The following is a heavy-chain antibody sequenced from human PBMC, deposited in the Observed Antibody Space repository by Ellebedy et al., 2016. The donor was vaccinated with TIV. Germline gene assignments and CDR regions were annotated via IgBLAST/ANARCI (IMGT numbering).Heavy chain of an antibody. CDR2: ISSSSSNI. CDR3: ARGHYYGMDV. Sequence: GESLKISXAASGFTFSSYAMSWVRQAPGKGLEWVSSISSSSSNIYYADSVTGRFTISRDNAKNSVYLQMNNLRADDTALYYCARGHYYGMDVWGQGTTVTVSS. CDR1: GFTFSSYA. V-gene: IGHV3-21*01. J-gene: IGHJ6*02.